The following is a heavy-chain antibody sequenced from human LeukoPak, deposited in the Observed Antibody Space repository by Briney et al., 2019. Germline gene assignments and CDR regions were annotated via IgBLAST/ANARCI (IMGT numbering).Heavy chain of an antibody. J-gene: IGHJ4*02. V-gene: IGHV4-4*07. Sequence: SETLSRTCTVSGGSISSYYWSWIRQPAGKGLEWIGRIYTSGSTNYNPSLKSRVTMSVDTSKNQFSLKLSSVTAADTAVYYCARGGGRKYSSSWYYFDYWGQGTLVTVSS. D-gene: IGHD6-13*01. CDR2: IYTSGST. CDR3: ARGGGRKYSSSWYYFDY. CDR1: GGSISSYY.